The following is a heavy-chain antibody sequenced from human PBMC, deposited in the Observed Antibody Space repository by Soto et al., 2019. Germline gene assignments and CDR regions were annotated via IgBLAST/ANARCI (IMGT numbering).Heavy chain of an antibody. CDR2: ISHDGRIE. CDR3: ARDGIKDDFRSGGYWFDP. D-gene: IGHD3-3*01. CDR1: GFTFSTFA. J-gene: IGHJ5*02. Sequence: GGSLRLSCAASGFTFSTFALHWVRQAPGEGLEWVALISHDGRIEKYADSVKGRFTISRDNSKNTLYMQMDSLRLEDTGVYYCARDGIKDDFRSGGYWFDPWGQGTQATVSS. V-gene: IGHV3-30-3*01.